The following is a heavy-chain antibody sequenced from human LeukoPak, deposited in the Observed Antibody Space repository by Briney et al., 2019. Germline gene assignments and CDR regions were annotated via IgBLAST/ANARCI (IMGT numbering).Heavy chain of an antibody. CDR1: GYTFTGYY. CDR2: LNPNSGGT. D-gene: IGHD6-19*01. V-gene: IGHV1-2*02. Sequence: ASVKVSCKASGYTFTGYYMHWVRQAPGQGLEWMGWLNPNSGGTNYAQKFQGRVTMTRDTSISTAYMELSRLRSDDTAVYYCARDLGGSGWYEYYYYYYMDVWGKGTTVTVSS. CDR3: ARDLGGSGWYEYYYYYYMDV. J-gene: IGHJ6*03.